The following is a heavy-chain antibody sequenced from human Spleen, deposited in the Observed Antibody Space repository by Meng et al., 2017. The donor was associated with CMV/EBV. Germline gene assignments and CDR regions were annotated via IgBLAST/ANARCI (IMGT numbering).Heavy chain of an antibody. J-gene: IGHJ4*02. CDR2: INHSGST. CDR1: GGSFSGYY. CDR3: ARASMVEGIDY. Sequence: GSLRLSCAVYGGSFSGYYWSWIRQPPGKGLEWIGEINHSGSTNYNPSLKSRVTISVGTSKNQFSLKLSSVTAADTAVYYCARASMVEGIDYWSQGALVTVSS. D-gene: IGHD2-15*01. V-gene: IGHV4-34*01.